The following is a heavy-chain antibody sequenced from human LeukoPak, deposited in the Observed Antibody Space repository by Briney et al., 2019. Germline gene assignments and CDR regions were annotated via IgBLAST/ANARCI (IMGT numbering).Heavy chain of an antibody. CDR3: GRKAGDCGGGSCYSIDY. Sequence: SVKVSCKAFGGSFSSEAISWVRQAPGQGLGWMGGIIPIFGTANYAQKFQGRVTITTDESTSTAYMEVSSLRSEDTAVYYCGRKAGDCGGGSCYSIDYWGQGTLVTVSS. CDR2: IIPIFGTA. CDR1: GGSFSSEA. V-gene: IGHV1-69*05. D-gene: IGHD2-15*01. J-gene: IGHJ4*02.